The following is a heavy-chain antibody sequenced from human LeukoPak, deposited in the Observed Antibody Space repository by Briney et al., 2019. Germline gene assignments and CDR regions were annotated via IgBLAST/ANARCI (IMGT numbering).Heavy chain of an antibody. J-gene: IGHJ2*01. CDR2: IYHSGST. Sequence: NPSQTLSLTCAVSGGSISSGGYSWSWIRQPPGKGLEWIGYIYHSGSTYYNPSLKSRVTISVDRSKNQFSLKLSSVTAADTAVYYCARVGRYPNWYFDLWGRGTLVTVSS. CDR3: ARVGRYPNWYFDL. D-gene: IGHD1-26*01. CDR1: GGSISSGGYS. V-gene: IGHV4-30-2*01.